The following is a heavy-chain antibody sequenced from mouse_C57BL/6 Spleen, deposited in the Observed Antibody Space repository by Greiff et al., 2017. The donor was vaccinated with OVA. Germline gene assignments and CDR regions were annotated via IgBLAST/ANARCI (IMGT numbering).Heavy chain of an antibody. CDR1: GYTFTSYW. J-gene: IGHJ4*01. V-gene: IGHV1-61*01. CDR3: ARGYFTTVVDYAMDY. CDR2: IYPSDSET. D-gene: IGHD1-1*01. Sequence: QVQLQQPGAELVRPGSSVKLSCKASGYTFTSYWMDWVQQRPGQGLEWIGNIYPSDSETHYNQKFKDKATLTVDKSSSTAYMQLSSLTSEDSAVYYCARGYFTTVVDYAMDYWGQGTSVTVSS.